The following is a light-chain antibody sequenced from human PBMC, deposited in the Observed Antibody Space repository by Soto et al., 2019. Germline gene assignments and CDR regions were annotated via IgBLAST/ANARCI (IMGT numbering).Light chain of an antibody. J-gene: IGLJ2*01. CDR2: LNSDGSH. CDR1: SGHSSYA. Sequence: QLVLTQSPSASASLGASVKLTCTLSSGHSSYAIAWHQQQPEKGPRHLMKLNSDGSHSKGDGIPDRFSGSSSGAERYLTISRLQSEDEADYYCQTWGTGIVIFGGGTKLTVL. CDR3: QTWGTGIVI. V-gene: IGLV4-69*01.